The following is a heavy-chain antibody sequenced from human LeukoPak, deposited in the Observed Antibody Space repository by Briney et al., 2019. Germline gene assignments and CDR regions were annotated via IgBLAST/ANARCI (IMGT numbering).Heavy chain of an antibody. CDR3: ARRDSSSCIDY. Sequence: SETLSLTCTVSGGSISSYYWSWIRQPPGKGLDWIGYIYYSGSTNYNPSLKSRVTISVDPSKNQFSLKLSSVTAADTAVYYCARRDSSSCIDYWGQGTLVTVSS. J-gene: IGHJ4*02. V-gene: IGHV4-59*08. D-gene: IGHD6-13*01. CDR2: IYYSGST. CDR1: GGSISSYY.